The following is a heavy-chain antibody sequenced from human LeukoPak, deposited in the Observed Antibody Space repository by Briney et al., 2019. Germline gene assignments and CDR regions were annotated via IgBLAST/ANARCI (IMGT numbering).Heavy chain of an antibody. Sequence: PGGSLRLSCAASGFTFSSYNMNWVRQAPGKGLEWVSSIGSGGNYIYYADSVRGRFTISRDNAKNSLYLQMNSLRAEDTAVYYCARAKTGSGTYFDPWGQGTLVTVSS. J-gene: IGHJ5*01. V-gene: IGHV3-21*01. CDR1: GFTFSSYN. CDR2: IGSGGNYI. CDR3: ARAKTGSGTYFDP. D-gene: IGHD4/OR15-4a*01.